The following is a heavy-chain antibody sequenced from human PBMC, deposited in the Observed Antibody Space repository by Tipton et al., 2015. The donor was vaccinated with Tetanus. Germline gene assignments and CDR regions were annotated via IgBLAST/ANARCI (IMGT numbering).Heavy chain of an antibody. CDR1: GYIFTGYF. J-gene: IGHJ4*02. D-gene: IGHD2-2*01. CDR2: INPNTDET. CDR3: TRGSSRQLPFDK. V-gene: IGHV1-2*02. Sequence: QVQLVQSGAEVKQPGASVKVSCKASGYIFTGYFIHWVRQAPGKGLEWMGWINPNTDETNFAQKFQGRVTMTRDKSISTAFMELRGLRSDDTAVYFCTRGSSRQLPFDKWGQGSLIRVS.